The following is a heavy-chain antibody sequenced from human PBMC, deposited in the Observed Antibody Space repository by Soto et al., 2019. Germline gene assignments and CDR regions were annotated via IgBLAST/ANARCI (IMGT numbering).Heavy chain of an antibody. CDR3: ARDRGYPDSFDI. V-gene: IGHV3-74*01. D-gene: IGHD2-15*01. Sequence: EVQLVKSGGGLVQPGASLRLSCAASGFPFGPFYMHWVRQAPGKGLEWVSHINGDGTTTVYADSVKGRFTISRDNAKNTLYLQMTSLRAEDTAVYYCARDRGYPDSFDIWGQGTIGTVSS. CDR2: INGDGTTT. CDR1: GFPFGPFY. J-gene: IGHJ3*02.